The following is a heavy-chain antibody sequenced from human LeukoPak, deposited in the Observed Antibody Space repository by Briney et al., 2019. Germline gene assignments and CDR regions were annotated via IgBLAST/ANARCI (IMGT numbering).Heavy chain of an antibody. J-gene: IGHJ6*03. V-gene: IGHV4-59*01. CDR2: VYNSGST. CDR3: ARVTSEYNYATTNYYFYMDV. CDR1: GGSISSYY. D-gene: IGHD5-18*01. Sequence: PSETLSLTCTVSGGSISSYYWSWIRQPPGKGLDWIGYVYNSGSTNYNPSLKSRFTTSLDTSKNQFSLRLSSVTAADTAVYYCARVTSEYNYATTNYYFYMDVWGKGTTVTVSS.